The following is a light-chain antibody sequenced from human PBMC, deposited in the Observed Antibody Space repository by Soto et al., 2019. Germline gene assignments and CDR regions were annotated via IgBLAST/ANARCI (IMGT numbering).Light chain of an antibody. Sequence: QTVVTQEPSLTVSPGGTVTLTCGSSTGAVTSGHYPYWFQQKPGQAPRTLIYATGNKHSWTPARFSGSLLGGKAALTLSGAQPEDEADYYCFLAYSGAIIFGGGTKVTVL. CDR1: TGAVTSGHY. J-gene: IGLJ2*01. CDR3: FLAYSGAII. V-gene: IGLV7-46*01. CDR2: ATG.